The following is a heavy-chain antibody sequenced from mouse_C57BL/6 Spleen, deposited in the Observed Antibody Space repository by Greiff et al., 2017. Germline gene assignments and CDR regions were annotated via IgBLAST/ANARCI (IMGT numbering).Heavy chain of an antibody. V-gene: IGHV1-82*01. D-gene: IGHD4-1*01. Sequence: VQLQQSGPELVKPGASVKISCKASGYAFSSSWMNWVKQRPGKGLEWIGRIYPGDGDTNYNGKFKGKATLTADKSSSTAYMQLSSLTSEDSAVYFCARLGRDAMDYWGQGTSGTVSS. CDR2: IYPGDGDT. J-gene: IGHJ4*01. CDR3: ARLGRDAMDY. CDR1: GYAFSSSW.